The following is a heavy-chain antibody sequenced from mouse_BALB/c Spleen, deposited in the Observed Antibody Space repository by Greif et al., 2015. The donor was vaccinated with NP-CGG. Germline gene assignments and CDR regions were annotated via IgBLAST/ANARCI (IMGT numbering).Heavy chain of an antibody. V-gene: IGHV14-1*02. CDR2: FDPENGNT. CDR1: GFNIKDYY. D-gene: IGHD1-1*01. CDR3: ARYYGYFDY. J-gene: IGHJ2*02. Sequence: VQLKQSGAELVRPGALVKLSCKASGFNIKDYYMHWVKQRPERGLEWIGWFDPENGNTIYDPKFQGKASITADTSSNPAFLQLSSLTSEDTAVYYCARYYGYFDYWRQVTSLTVSS.